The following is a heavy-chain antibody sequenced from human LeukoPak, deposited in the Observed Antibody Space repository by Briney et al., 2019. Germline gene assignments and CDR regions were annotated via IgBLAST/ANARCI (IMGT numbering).Heavy chain of an antibody. CDR3: ARDTVSAFDY. CDR2: IRGDESKT. V-gene: IGHV3-74*01. J-gene: IGHJ4*02. Sequence: GGSLRLSCAASGFTFSTYWMHWVRQAPGKGLVWVSGIRGDESKTTYADSVKGRFTISRDNAKNTPYLQMNSLRAEDTAVYYCARDTVSAFDYWGQGALVTVSS. D-gene: IGHD2-8*02. CDR1: GFTFSTYW.